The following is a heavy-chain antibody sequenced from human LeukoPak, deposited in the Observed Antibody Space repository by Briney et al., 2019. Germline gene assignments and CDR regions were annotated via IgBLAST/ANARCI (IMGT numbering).Heavy chain of an antibody. CDR2: INAGNGDT. Sequence: ASVKVSCKASGYTFTNHDIHWVRQVPGQRLEWMGWINAGNGDTKYSQEFQGRVTITRDTSASTAYMELSSLRSEDMAVYYCTLYNYWGQGTLVTVSS. J-gene: IGHJ4*02. CDR1: GYTFTNHD. CDR3: TLYNY. V-gene: IGHV1-3*03. D-gene: IGHD1-14*01.